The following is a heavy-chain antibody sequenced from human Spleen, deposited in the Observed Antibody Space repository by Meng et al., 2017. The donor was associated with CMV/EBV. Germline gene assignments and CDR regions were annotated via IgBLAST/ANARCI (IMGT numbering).Heavy chain of an antibody. D-gene: IGHD3-22*01. Sequence: GGSLRLSCAASGFTFSSYSMNWVRQAPGKGLEWVSSISSSSYIYYADSVKGRFTISRDNAKNSLYLQMNSLRAEDTAVYYCARVGIAGVNYFDYWGQGTLVTVSS. CDR1: GFTFSSYS. J-gene: IGHJ4*02. V-gene: IGHV3-21*01. CDR2: ISSSSYI. CDR3: ARVGIAGVNYFDY.